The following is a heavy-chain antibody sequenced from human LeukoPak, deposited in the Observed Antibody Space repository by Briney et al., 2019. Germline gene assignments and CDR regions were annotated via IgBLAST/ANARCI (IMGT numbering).Heavy chain of an antibody. D-gene: IGHD1-26*01. CDR2: VSYDARNN. CDR3: ARDTSFAVGATLDF. CDR1: GFTFSSYA. V-gene: IGHV3-30*04. J-gene: IGHJ4*02. Sequence: GGSLRLSCAASGFTFSSYAMHWVRQAPGKGLEGVAVVSYDARNNYYANSVKGRFTISRDKSKTTLHLQMTSLRAEDTAISYCARDTSFAVGATLDFWGQGTLVTVS.